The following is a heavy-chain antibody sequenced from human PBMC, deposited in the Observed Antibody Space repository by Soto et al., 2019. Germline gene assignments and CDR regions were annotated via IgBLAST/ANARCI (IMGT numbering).Heavy chain of an antibody. CDR3: ARDANIRYCINGVCYSPQGHRGMDV. CDR2: ISYDGSNK. J-gene: IGHJ6*02. CDR1: GFTFSSYA. V-gene: IGHV3-30-3*01. Sequence: GGSLRLSCAASGFTFSSYAMHWVRQAPGKGLEWVAVISYDGSNKYYADSVKGRFTISRDNSKNTLYLQMNSLRAEDTAVYYWARDANIRYCINGVCYSPQGHRGMDVWGQGTTVTVSS. D-gene: IGHD2-8*01.